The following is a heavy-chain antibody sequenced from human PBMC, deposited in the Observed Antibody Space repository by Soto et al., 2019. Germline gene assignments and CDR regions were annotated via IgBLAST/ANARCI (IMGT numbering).Heavy chain of an antibody. J-gene: IGHJ4*02. CDR1: GYTFTSYG. D-gene: IGHD3-22*01. CDR3: ARVTYYYDSSGKRYFDY. V-gene: IGHV1-18*01. Sequence: ASVKVSCKASGYTFTSYGISWVRQAPGQGLEWMGWISAYNGNTNYAQKLQGRVTMTTDTSTSTAYMELRSLRSDDTAVYYCARVTYYYDSSGKRYFDYWDQGTLVTVSS. CDR2: ISAYNGNT.